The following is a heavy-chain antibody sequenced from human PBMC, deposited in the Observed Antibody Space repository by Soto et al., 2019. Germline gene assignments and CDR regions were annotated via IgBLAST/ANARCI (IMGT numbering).Heavy chain of an antibody. D-gene: IGHD2-15*01. CDR2: IHYRGRT. CDR1: GGSINSGGYY. Sequence: SETLSLTCNVSGGSINSGGYYWGWTRQPPGKGLEWIGYIHYRGRTSYNPSLESRTSISLGTSGHHFPLKLTSVTAADTAVYYCARCRDAFGFDSWGQGTLVTVSS. J-gene: IGHJ4*02. V-gene: IGHV4-31*03. CDR3: ARCRDAFGFDS.